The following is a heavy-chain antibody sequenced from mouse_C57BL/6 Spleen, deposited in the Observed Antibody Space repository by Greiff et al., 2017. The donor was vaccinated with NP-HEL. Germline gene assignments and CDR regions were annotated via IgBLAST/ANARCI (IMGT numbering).Heavy chain of an antibody. V-gene: IGHV1-78*01. Sequence: VKLQESDAELVKPGASVKISCKVSGYTFTDHTIHWMKQRPEQGLEWIGYIYPRDGSTKYNEKFKGKATLTADKSSCTAYMQLNSLTSEDSAVYFCARITTVVAENWYFDVWGTGTTVTVSS. J-gene: IGHJ1*03. CDR2: IYPRDGST. CDR3: ARITTVVAENWYFDV. D-gene: IGHD1-1*01. CDR1: GYTFTDHT.